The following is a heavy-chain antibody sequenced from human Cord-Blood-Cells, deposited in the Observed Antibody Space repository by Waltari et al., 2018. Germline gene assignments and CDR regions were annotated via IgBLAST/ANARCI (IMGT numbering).Heavy chain of an antibody. V-gene: IGHV4-34*01. CDR3: ARGYCSSTSCNWFDP. CDR2: INHSGRP. CDR1: GGSFIGYY. Sequence: HFQRWAAGLLRLWKPRSLTSAVIGGSFIGYYGSWFGKPPGKGLEWIGEINHSGRPNYNPSLKCRVTISVDTSKNQFSLRLSSVTAADTAVYYCARGYCSSTSCNWFDPWGQGTLVTVSS. J-gene: IGHJ5*02. D-gene: IGHD2-2*01.